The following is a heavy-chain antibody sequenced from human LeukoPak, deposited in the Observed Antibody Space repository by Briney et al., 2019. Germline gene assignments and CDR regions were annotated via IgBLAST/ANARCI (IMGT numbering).Heavy chain of an antibody. D-gene: IGHD6-6*01. CDR3: ARAPWRGNAARRSSSRGANWFDP. J-gene: IGHJ5*02. CDR2: ISSNGGST. Sequence: PGGSLRLSCAASGFTINIYAMHWVRQAPGEGLEYVSAISSNGGSTYYANSVKGRFTISRDNSKNTLYLQMGSLRAEDMAVYYCARAPWRGNAARRSSSRGANWFDPWGQGTLVTVSS. V-gene: IGHV3-64*01. CDR1: GFTINIYA.